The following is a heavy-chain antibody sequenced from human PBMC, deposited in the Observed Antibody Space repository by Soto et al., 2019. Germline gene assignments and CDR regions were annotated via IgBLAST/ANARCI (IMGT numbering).Heavy chain of an antibody. Sequence: QVQLVQSRGEVKKPGASVKVSCKTSGYSFTTYGISWVRQAPGQGLEWMGWISGYNGNTNYAQNLQGRVTMTTDTSTSRAYMEPRSLRSDDTAVYYCAREGPAPYEYHAMDVWGQGSTVTVSS. CDR3: AREGPAPYEYHAMDV. CDR2: ISGYNGNT. CDR1: GYSFTTYG. J-gene: IGHJ6*02. V-gene: IGHV1-18*01.